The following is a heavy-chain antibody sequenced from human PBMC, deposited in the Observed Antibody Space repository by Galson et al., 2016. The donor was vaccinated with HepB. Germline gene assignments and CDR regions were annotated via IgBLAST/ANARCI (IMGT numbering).Heavy chain of an antibody. CDR3: ASAYDGNFYWDY. CDR1: GYSFAYW. V-gene: IGHV5-51*01. CDR2: IFPVNSNI. J-gene: IGHJ4*02. D-gene: IGHD2-21*01. Sequence: QSGAEVKKPGESLKISCKASGYSFAYWIGWVRQMPGKGLEWMCIIFPVNSNIYYTPSFQGQVTISADRSITTAYLQWNNLKASDTGMYYCASAYDGNFYWDYWGQGTLVTVSS.